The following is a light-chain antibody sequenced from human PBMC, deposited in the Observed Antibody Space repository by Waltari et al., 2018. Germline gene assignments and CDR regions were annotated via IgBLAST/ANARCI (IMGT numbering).Light chain of an antibody. V-gene: IGKV1-33*01. CDR1: QDISNY. J-gene: IGKJ4*01. Sequence: DIQMTQSPSSLSASVGDRVTITCQASQDISNYLNWYQQKPGKAPKLLIYDASNLETGVPSRFSGSGSVTDFTFTISSLQPEDIATYYCQQYFTFGGGTKVEIK. CDR3: QQYFT. CDR2: DAS.